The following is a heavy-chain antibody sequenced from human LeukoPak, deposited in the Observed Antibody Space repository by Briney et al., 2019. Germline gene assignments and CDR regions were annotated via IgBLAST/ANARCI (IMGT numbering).Heavy chain of an antibody. J-gene: IGHJ4*02. V-gene: IGHV3-30*02. D-gene: IGHD5-18*01. CDR2: IRYDGSNK. CDR1: GFTFSSYG. Sequence: PGGSLRLSCAASGFTFSSYGMHWVRQAPGKGLEWVAFIRYDGSNKYYADSVKGRFTISRDNSKNTLYLQMNSLRAEDTAVYYCASGDTAMDTHFDYWGQGTLVTVSS. CDR3: ASGDTAMDTHFDY.